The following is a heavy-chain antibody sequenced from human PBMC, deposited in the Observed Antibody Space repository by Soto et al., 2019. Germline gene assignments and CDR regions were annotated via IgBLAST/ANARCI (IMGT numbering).Heavy chain of an antibody. D-gene: IGHD6-13*01. CDR3: ARLRYSSSGYYYYGMDV. J-gene: IGHJ6*02. Sequence: QVQLVQSGAEVKKPGASVKVSCKASGYTFTSYAMHWVRQAPGQRLEWMGWINAGNGNTKYSQKFQGRVTITRDTSESTAYMELSSLRSEDTAVYYCARLRYSSSGYYYYGMDVWGQGTTVTVSS. CDR2: INAGNGNT. V-gene: IGHV1-3*01. CDR1: GYTFTSYA.